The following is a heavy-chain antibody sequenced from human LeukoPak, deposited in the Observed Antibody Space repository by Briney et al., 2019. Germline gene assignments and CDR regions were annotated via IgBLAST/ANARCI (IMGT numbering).Heavy chain of an antibody. J-gene: IGHJ6*02. CDR3: ARLVTGTTLDYYYGMDV. CDR1: GGSISSYY. Sequence: SETLSLICSVSGGSISSYYWSWIRQPPGKGLEWIGYIYYSGSTNYNPSLKSRVTISVDTSKNQFSLKLSSVTAADTAVYYCARLVTGTTLDYYYGMDVWGQGTTVTVSS. D-gene: IGHD1-7*01. V-gene: IGHV4-59*08. CDR2: IYYSGST.